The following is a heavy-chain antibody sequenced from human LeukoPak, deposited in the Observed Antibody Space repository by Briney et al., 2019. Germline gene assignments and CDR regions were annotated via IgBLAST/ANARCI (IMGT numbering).Heavy chain of an antibody. CDR2: IYNSGST. V-gene: IGHV4-39*01. Sequence: SETLSLTGTVSGGSISSSNYYWGWIRQPPGKGLEWIGSIYNSGSTYYNPSLKSRVTISVDTSKHQFSLKLSSVTAADTAVYYCAAYYYDSSGYLWGQGTLVTVSS. CDR1: GGSISSSNYY. CDR3: AAYYYDSSGYL. J-gene: IGHJ4*02. D-gene: IGHD3-22*01.